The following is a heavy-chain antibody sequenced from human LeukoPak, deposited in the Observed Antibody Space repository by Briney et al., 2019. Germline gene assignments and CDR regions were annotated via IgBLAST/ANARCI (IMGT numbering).Heavy chain of an antibody. Sequence: SETLSLTCTVSGGSISTYYWSWIRQPPGPGLEWIGNIYYSGSTNYNPSLNSRVTMSVDTSKNQFSLKLTSVTAADTAVYYCARDDSNYIMDYWGQGTLVTVSS. J-gene: IGHJ4*02. D-gene: IGHD4-11*01. CDR3: ARDDSNYIMDY. CDR2: IYYSGST. CDR1: GGSISTYY. V-gene: IGHV4-59*01.